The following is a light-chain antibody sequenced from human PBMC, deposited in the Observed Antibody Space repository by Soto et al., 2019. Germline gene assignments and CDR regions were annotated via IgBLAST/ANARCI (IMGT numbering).Light chain of an antibody. J-gene: IGKJ5*01. V-gene: IGKV3-20*01. CDR2: ATS. CDR1: QVIASSH. CDR3: QQYTNSIT. Sequence: DIVLTQSPGTLSLSPGERATLSCRASQVIASSHLAWHQQKPGQAPRLLIFATSRRAAGIPDWFSGSGSETDFTLTINRLEPEDFAVYYCQQYTNSITFGQGTRLEIK.